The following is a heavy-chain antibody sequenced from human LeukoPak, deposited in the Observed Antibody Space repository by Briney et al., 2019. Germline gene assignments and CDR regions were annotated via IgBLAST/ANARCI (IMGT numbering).Heavy chain of an antibody. D-gene: IGHD6-19*01. Sequence: ASVKVSCKASGYTFTSYYMHWVRQAPGQGLEWMGIINPSGGSTSYAQKFQGRVTMTRDTSISTAYMELSRLRSDDTAVYYCARWGIAVAGNNWFDPWGQGTLVTASS. CDR3: ARWGIAVAGNNWFDP. V-gene: IGHV1-46*01. CDR1: GYTFTSYY. J-gene: IGHJ5*02. CDR2: INPSGGST.